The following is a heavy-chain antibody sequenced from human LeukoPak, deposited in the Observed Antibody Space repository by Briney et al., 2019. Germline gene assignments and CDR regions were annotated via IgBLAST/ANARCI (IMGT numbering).Heavy chain of an antibody. CDR1: GYTFTGYY. J-gene: IGHJ5*02. CDR3: ASGSIREWLLDP. D-gene: IGHD3-3*01. V-gene: IGHV1-2*02. CDR2: INPNSGGT. Sequence: ASVKVSCKASGYTFTGYYMHWVRQAPGQGLGWMGWINPNSGGTNYAQKLQGRVTMTRDTSISTAYMELSRLRSDETAVYYCASGSIREWLLDPRGQGTLVTVSS.